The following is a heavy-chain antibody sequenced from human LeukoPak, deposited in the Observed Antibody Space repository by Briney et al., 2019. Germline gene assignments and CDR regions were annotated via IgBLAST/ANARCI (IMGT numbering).Heavy chain of an antibody. CDR3: ASLGATTIYYYGMDV. CDR2: ISSHNVKT. D-gene: IGHD1-26*01. V-gene: IGHV1-18*01. Sequence: ASVTDSCKASGYTFTTDGISWVRQAPAQGLEWMGWISSHNVKTIYAQRLQGRVTMTRDTSITTAYMELSRLRSDDTAVYYCASLGATTIYYYGMDVWGQGTTVTVSS. CDR1: GYTFTTDG. J-gene: IGHJ6*02.